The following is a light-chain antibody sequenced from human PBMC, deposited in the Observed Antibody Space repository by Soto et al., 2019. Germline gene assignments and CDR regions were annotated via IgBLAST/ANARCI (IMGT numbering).Light chain of an antibody. CDR3: QQDNYWYT. V-gene: IGKV3-15*01. CDR2: GAS. Sequence: EIVMTQSPATLSVSPGERATVSCRASQSVSSNLAWYQQKPGQAPRLLIYGASTRATGIPARFSGSGSGTEFTLTISSLQSEDFAVYYCQQDNYWYTFGQGTKLEIK. CDR1: QSVSSN. J-gene: IGKJ2*01.